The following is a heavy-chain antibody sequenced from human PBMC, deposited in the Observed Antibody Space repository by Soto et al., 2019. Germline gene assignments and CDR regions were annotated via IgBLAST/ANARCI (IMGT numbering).Heavy chain of an antibody. CDR3: AKDAVSRDGVWLAHD. D-gene: IGHD5-12*01. CDR1: GFSFSDYA. V-gene: IGHV3-23*01. CDR2: LYGSGGGI. J-gene: IGHJ1*01. Sequence: LRLSCAASGFSFSDYAMIWVHQAPGKGLEWVSGLYGSGGGIHYADSVKGRFTISRDNYANSVYLQMNSLRVEDTAVYYCAKDAVSRDGVWLAHDWGQGTVVTVSS.